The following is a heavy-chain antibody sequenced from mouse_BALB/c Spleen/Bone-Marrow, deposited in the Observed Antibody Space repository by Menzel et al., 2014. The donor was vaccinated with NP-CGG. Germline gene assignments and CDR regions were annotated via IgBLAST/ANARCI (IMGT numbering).Heavy chain of an antibody. D-gene: IGHD2-4*01. V-gene: IGHV1-39*01. J-gene: IGHJ1*01. CDR3: TRDDSPYWYFDV. CDR1: GYSFTAYN. Sequence: VQPQQSGPELEKPGASVKISCKASGYSFTAYNMNWVKQSNGKSLEWIGSIDPYYGGTSYNQKFKGKATLTVDKSSSTAYMQLKNLTSEDSAVYYCTRDDSPYWYFDVWGAGTTVTVSS. CDR2: IDPYYGGT.